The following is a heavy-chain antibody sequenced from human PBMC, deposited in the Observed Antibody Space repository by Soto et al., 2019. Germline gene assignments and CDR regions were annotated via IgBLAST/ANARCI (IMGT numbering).Heavy chain of an antibody. D-gene: IGHD1-7*01. J-gene: IGHJ4*02. CDR2: INPSGGST. CDR3: ARRPVTGTTQYSYGPLFDY. V-gene: IGHV1-46*01. CDR1: GYTFTSYY. Sequence: QVQLVQSGAEVKKPGASVKVSCKASGYTFTSYYMHWVRQAPGQGLEWMGIINPSGGSTSYAQKFQGRVTMTRDTSTSTAYMELSSLRSEDTAVYYCARRPVTGTTQYSYGPLFDYWGQGTLVTVSS.